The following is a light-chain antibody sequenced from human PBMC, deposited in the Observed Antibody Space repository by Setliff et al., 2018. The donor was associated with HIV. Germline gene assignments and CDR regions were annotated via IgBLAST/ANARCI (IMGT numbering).Light chain of an antibody. Sequence: QSAMTQPASVSGSPGQSITITCTGASSDVGSYNLVSWYQHHPGKAPKLIISEVSKRPSGVSNRFSGSKSGNTASLTISGLQAEDEADYYCCSYALSGTYVFGSGTKVTV. CDR2: EVS. V-gene: IGLV2-23*02. CDR1: SSDVGSYNL. J-gene: IGLJ1*01. CDR3: CSYALSGTYV.